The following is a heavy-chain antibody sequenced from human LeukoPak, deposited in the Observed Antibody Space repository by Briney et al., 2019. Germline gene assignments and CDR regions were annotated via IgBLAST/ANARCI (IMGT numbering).Heavy chain of an antibody. J-gene: IGHJ4*02. CDR3: ARGYGSECYYNEDYFDY. Sequence: PGGSLRLSCAASGFTFSSYSMNWVRQAPGKRLGWVSSISSSSSYIYYADSVKGRFTISRDNAKNSLYLQMNSLRAEDTAVYYCARGYGSECYYNEDYFDYWGQGTLVTVSS. D-gene: IGHD3-10*01. CDR2: ISSSSSYI. V-gene: IGHV3-21*01. CDR1: GFTFSSYS.